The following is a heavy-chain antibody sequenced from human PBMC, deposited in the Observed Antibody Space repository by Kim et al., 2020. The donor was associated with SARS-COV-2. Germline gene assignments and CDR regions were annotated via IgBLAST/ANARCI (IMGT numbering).Heavy chain of an antibody. J-gene: IGHJ6*02. CDR3: ARDQAGYSSGWYILLYYYGMDV. CDR1: GYTFTSYA. Sequence: ASVKVSCKASGYTFTSYAMNWVRQAPGQGLEWMGWINTNTGNPTYAQGFTGRFVFSLDTSVSTAYLQISSLKAGDTAVYYCARDQAGYSSGWYILLYYYGMDVWGQGTTVTVSS. V-gene: IGHV7-4-1*02. D-gene: IGHD6-19*01. CDR2: INTNTGNP.